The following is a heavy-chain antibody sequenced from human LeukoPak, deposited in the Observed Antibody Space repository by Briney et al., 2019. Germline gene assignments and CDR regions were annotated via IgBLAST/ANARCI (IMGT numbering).Heavy chain of an antibody. CDR3: AKRSED. Sequence: GPLRLSCAASGFTFSSYAMTWVRQAPGEGLEWVSTISGGGGSTNYTDSVKSRFTISRDNSKNTLYLQMNSLRAEDTAVYYCAKRSEDWGQGTLVTVSS. CDR1: GFTFSSYA. V-gene: IGHV3-23*01. J-gene: IGHJ4*02. CDR2: ISGGGGST.